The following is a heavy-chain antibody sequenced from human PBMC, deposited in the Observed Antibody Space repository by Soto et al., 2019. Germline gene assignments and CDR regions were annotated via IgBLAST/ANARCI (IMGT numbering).Heavy chain of an antibody. CDR2: ISSSSSYI. CDR1: GFPFSIYS. D-gene: IGHD3-22*01. V-gene: IGHV3-21*01. Sequence: GGSLRLSCAASGFPFSIYSMNWVRQAPGKGLEWVSSISSSSSYIYYADSVKGRFTISRDNAKNSLYLQMNSLRAEDTAVYYCASGLRAYYYDSSGYGQGAFDIWGQGTMVTVSS. J-gene: IGHJ3*02. CDR3: ASGLRAYYYDSSGYGQGAFDI.